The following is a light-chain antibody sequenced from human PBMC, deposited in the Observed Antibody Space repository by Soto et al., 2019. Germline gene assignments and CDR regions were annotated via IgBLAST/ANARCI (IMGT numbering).Light chain of an antibody. CDR3: QQYNNWPWT. CDR1: QSVTSNY. Sequence: EIVLTQSPGTLSLSPGERATLSCRASQSVTSNYLAWYQQKPGQAPRLLIFGASIRDTGIPDRFSGSGSGTDFTLTISSLQSEDFAVYYCQQYNNWPWTFGQGTKVDIK. V-gene: IGKV3-20*01. CDR2: GAS. J-gene: IGKJ1*01.